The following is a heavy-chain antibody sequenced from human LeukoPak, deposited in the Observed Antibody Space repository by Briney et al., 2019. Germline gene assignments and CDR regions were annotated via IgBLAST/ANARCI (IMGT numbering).Heavy chain of an antibody. CDR2: INHSGST. J-gene: IGHJ4*02. Sequence: SETLSLTCAVYGGSFSGYYWSWIRQPPGKGLEWIGEINHSGSTNYNPSLKSRVTISVDTSKNQFSLKLSSVTAADTAVYYCARGGLWLRELHFDYWGQGTLVSVSS. V-gene: IGHV4-34*01. D-gene: IGHD3-10*01. CDR3: ARGGLWLRELHFDY. CDR1: GGSFSGYY.